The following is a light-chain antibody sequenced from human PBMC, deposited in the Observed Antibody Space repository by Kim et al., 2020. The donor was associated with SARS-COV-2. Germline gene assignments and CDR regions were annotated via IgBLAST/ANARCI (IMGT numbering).Light chain of an antibody. J-gene: IGKJ5*01. Sequence: DIQMTQSPSSLSASVGDRVTITCRASQSITNYLNWYQQKPGKAPKLLIYAVSNLQTGVPSRFSGSGSGTDFTFSISSLQPEDIATYFCQQSNSTPWTFGQGTRLEIK. CDR3: QQSNSTPWT. V-gene: IGKV1-39*01. CDR2: AVS. CDR1: QSITNY.